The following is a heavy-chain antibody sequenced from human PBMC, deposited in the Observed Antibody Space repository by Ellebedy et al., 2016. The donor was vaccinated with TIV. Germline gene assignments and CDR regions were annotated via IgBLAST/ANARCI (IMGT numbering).Heavy chain of an antibody. Sequence: PGGSLRLSCKGSGYSFTSYWIGWVRQIPGKGLEWMGLIYPVYSDTRYSPSFQRQVTISADKSISTAYLQWSSLKASGSAMYYCARRTDTYFDYWGQGTLVTVSS. CDR2: IYPVYSDT. CDR3: ARRTDTYFDY. J-gene: IGHJ4*02. V-gene: IGHV5-51*01. CDR1: GYSFTSYW. D-gene: IGHD4-17*01.